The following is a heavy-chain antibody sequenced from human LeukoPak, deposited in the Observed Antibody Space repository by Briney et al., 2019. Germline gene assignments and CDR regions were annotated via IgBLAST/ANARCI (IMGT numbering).Heavy chain of an antibody. V-gene: IGHV3-30*18. D-gene: IGHD3-9*01. CDR3: AKASYYDILTGPFDYFDY. Sequence: GGSLRLSCAASGFTFSSYGIHWVRQAPGKGLEWVAVISYDGSNKYYADSVKGRFTISRDNSKNTLYLQMNSLRAEDTAVYYCAKASYYDILTGPFDYFDYWGQGTLVTVSS. CDR1: GFTFSSYG. CDR2: ISYDGSNK. J-gene: IGHJ4*02.